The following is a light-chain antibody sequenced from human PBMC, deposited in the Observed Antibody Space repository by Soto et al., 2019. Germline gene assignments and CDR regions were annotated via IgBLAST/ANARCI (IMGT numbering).Light chain of an antibody. CDR2: GAS. CDR1: QSVSSN. J-gene: IGKJ4*01. Sequence: DIVMTQSPATLSVSPGERATITCRASQSVSSNLAWYQQKPGQAPRLLIYGASTRATGVPARFSGSGSGTEFTLTISSLQSDDFAAYYCQQYNNWPPITFGGGTKVEIK. CDR3: QQYNNWPPIT. V-gene: IGKV3-15*01.